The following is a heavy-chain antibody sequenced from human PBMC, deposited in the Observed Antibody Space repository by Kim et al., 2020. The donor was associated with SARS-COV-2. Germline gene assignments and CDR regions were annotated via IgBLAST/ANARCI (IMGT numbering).Heavy chain of an antibody. D-gene: IGHD3-10*01. V-gene: IGHV3-73*01. J-gene: IGHJ6*02. CDR3: TRGARMVRGPKFRRYYGMDV. Sequence: GGSLRLSCAASGFTVSGSAMHWVRQASGKGLEWVGRIRSKANSYATAYAASVKGRFTISRDDSKNTAYLQMNSLKTEDTAVYYCTRGARMVRGPKFRRYYGMDVWGQGTTVTVSS. CDR2: IRSKANSYAT. CDR1: GFTVSGSA.